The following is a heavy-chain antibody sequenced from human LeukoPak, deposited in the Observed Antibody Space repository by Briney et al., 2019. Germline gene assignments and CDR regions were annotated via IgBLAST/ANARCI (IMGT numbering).Heavy chain of an antibody. CDR3: ARAANSGSYWRFDY. Sequence: PGGSLRLSCAASGFTFSSYAMHWVRQAPGKGLEYVSAISSNGGSTYYADSVKGRFTISRDNSKNTLYLQMSSLRAEDTAVYYCARAANSGSYWRFDYWGQGTLVTVSS. J-gene: IGHJ4*02. CDR2: ISSNGGST. D-gene: IGHD1-26*01. V-gene: IGHV3-64D*06. CDR1: GFTFSSYA.